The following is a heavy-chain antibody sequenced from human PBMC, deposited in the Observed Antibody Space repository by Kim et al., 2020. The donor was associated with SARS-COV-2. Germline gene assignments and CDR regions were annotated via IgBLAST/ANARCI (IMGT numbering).Heavy chain of an antibody. J-gene: IGHJ4*02. Sequence: SETLSLTCAVYGGSFSGYYWSWIRQPPGKGLEWIGEINHSGSTNYNPSLKSRVTISVDTSKNQFSLKLSSVTAADTAVYYCARVPSGGGSCKLDYWGQGTLVTVSS. D-gene: IGHD2-15*01. V-gene: IGHV4-34*01. CDR2: INHSGST. CDR1: GGSFSGYY. CDR3: ARVPSGGGSCKLDY.